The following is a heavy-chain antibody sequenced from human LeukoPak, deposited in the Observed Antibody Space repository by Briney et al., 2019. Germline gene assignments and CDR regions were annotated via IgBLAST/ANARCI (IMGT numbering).Heavy chain of an antibody. D-gene: IGHD1-26*01. CDR2: IYYSGST. CDR3: ATRWGDY. V-gene: IGHV4-59*01. CDR1: GGSFSDYY. J-gene: IGHJ4*02. Sequence: ETLSLTCAVYGGSFSDYYWSWIRQPPGKGLEWIGYIYYSGSTNYDPSLKSRVTISVDTSKNQFSLKLSSVTAADTAVYYCATRWGDYWGQGTLVTVSS.